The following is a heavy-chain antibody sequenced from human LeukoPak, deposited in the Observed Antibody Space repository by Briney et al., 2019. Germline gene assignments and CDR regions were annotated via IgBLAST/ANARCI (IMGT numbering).Heavy chain of an antibody. J-gene: IGHJ3*02. Sequence: GGSLRLSCAASGFTFSSYGMNWVRQAPGKGLEWVSYISSSGSTIYYADSVKGRFTISRDNAKNSLYLQMNSLRAEDTAVYYCARTGSSQDAFDIWGQGTMVTVSS. D-gene: IGHD3-10*01. CDR3: ARTGSSQDAFDI. CDR2: ISSSGSTI. CDR1: GFTFSSYG. V-gene: IGHV3-48*03.